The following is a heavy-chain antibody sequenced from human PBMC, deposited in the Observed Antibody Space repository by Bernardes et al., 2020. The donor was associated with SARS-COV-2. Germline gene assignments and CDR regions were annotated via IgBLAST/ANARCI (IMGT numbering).Heavy chain of an antibody. V-gene: IGHV4-61*02. Sequence: SETLSLTCSVSGGSITTGSYYRTWLRHTAGKRLEWIGRIHISGSHNYNPSLKSRIALSIDTSKHQFSLSLNSVTAADTAIYYCAGQVDPYYYNAFDVWGQGTTVIVSS. CDR1: GGSITTGSYY. CDR2: IHISGSH. CDR3: AGQVDPYYYNAFDV. J-gene: IGHJ6*02.